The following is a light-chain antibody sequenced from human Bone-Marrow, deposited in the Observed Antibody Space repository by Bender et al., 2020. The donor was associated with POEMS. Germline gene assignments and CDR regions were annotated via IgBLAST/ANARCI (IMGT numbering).Light chain of an antibody. Sequence: QSVLTQPPSASGTPGQRVTISCSGSNSNIGTNAVNWYQQFPGTAPKLLIYSDNQRPSGVPDRFYALKSGTSASLGISWLQSEDEADYYCAAWDRGLSGGVFGGGTKLAVL. CDR1: NSNIGTNA. CDR2: SDN. J-gene: IGLJ3*02. CDR3: AAWDRGLSGGV. V-gene: IGLV1-44*01.